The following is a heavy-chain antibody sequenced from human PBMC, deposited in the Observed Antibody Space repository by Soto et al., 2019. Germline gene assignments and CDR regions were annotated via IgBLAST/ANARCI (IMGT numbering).Heavy chain of an antibody. CDR2: INPSGDST. D-gene: IGHD1-26*01. J-gene: IGHJ4*01. CDR1: GYTFSSYY. Sequence: QVQLVQSGAEVKKPGASVKVSCKASGYTFSSYYMHWVRQAPGQGLEWMGVINPSGDSTNYAQKVQGRVTMTRDTFASTVYMEVTSLRSEDTAVYYCARVGSQMIVATTDYFDYFGQGTLVTV. V-gene: IGHV1-46*01. CDR3: ARVGSQMIVATTDYFDY.